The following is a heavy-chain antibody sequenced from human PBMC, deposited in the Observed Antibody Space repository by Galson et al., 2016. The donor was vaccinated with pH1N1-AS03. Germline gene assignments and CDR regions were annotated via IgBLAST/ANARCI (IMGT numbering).Heavy chain of an antibody. D-gene: IGHD3-10*01. J-gene: IGHJ4*02. V-gene: IGHV1-69*01. CDR3: ARGCLSGGYIDS. Sequence: SCKAPGDTLSGYTVNWVRQAPGQGLEWMGGIIAFVGSTSYAPKVHGRVAMTADDSPNTAYMELASLTSEDTAVYYCARGCLSGGYIDSWGPGTLVTVSS. CDR2: IIAFVGST. CDR1: GDTLSGYT.